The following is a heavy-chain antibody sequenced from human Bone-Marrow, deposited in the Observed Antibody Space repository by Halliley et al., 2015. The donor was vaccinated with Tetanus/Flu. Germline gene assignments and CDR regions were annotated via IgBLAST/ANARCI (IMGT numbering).Heavy chain of an antibody. CDR1: GGSVSSGTYF. V-gene: IGHV4-61*01. CDR3: ARDFFDSTGYIGY. J-gene: IGHJ4*02. CDR2: IYYSGST. Sequence: TLSLTCTVSGGSVSSGTYFWSWIRQPPGKGLEWIGGIYYSGSTNYNPSLKSRLTISLDTSRNQFSLRLSSVTAADPAVYYCARDFFDSTGYIGYWGQGTLVTVSS. D-gene: IGHD3-22*01.